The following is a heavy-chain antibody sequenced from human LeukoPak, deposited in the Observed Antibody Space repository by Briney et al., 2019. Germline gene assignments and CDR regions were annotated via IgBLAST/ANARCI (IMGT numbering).Heavy chain of an antibody. J-gene: IGHJ4*02. CDR3: AKRVATVTNGRYFDY. D-gene: IGHD4-17*01. CDR2: ISYDGSNK. V-gene: IGHV3-30*18. CDR1: GFTFSSYG. Sequence: QPGRSLRLSCAASGFTFSSYGMHWVRQAPGKGLEWVAVISYDGSNKYYADSVKGRFTISRDNSKNTLYLQMSSLRAEDTAVYYCAKRVATVTNGRYFDYWGQGTLVTVSS.